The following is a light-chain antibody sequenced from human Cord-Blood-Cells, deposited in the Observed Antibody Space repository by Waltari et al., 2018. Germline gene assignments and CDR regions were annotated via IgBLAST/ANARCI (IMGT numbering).Light chain of an antibody. V-gene: IGKV3-20*01. CDR1: QSVSSSY. J-gene: IGKJ3*01. CDR2: GET. CDR3: QQYGSSPFT. Sequence: EIVLTLSPGTLSLSPGERANLSCRASQSVSSSYLAWYQQKPGQAPRLLIYGETSRATGIPDRVSGSGSGTDFTLTISRLEPEDFAVYYCQQYGSSPFTFGPGTKVDIK.